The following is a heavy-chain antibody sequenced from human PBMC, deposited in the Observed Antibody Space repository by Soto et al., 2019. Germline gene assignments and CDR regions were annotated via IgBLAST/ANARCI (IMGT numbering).Heavy chain of an antibody. Sequence: EVQLVESGGGLVQPGGSLRLSCAASGFTFSSYWMSWVRQAPGKGLEWVAIIKEDGSLKYSVDSVKGRFTISRDNASNCLYLQMNSLRAEDTAVYYCATPKRGCSFDNWGQGTLVTVSS. CDR1: GFTFSSYW. J-gene: IGHJ4*02. CDR3: ATPKRGCSFDN. V-gene: IGHV3-7*05. CDR2: IKEDGSLK. D-gene: IGHD3-10*02.